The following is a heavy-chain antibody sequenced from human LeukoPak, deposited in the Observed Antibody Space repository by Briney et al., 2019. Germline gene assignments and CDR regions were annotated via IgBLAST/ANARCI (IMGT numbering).Heavy chain of an antibody. J-gene: IGHJ4*02. CDR3: ASYDSSGYSFDY. V-gene: IGHV4-59*01. CDR1: GGSISSYY. D-gene: IGHD3-22*01. Sequence: SETLSLTCTVSGGSISSYYWSWTRQPPGKELEWIGYIYYSGSTNYNPSLKSRVTISLDTSKNQFSLKLSSVTAADTAMYYCASYDSSGYSFDYWGQGTLVTVSS. CDR2: IYYSGST.